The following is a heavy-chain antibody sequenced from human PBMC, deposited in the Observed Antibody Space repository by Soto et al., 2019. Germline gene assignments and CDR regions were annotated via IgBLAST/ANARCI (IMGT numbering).Heavy chain of an antibody. V-gene: IGHV4-59*01. CDR1: GGSISSYY. J-gene: IGHJ6*02. Sequence: LCGGSISSYYWSWIRQPPGKGLEWIGYIYYSGSTNYNPSLKSRVTISVDTSKNQFSLKLSSVTAADTAVYYCAREGLTGTIGLYYYYGMDVWGQGTTVTVSS. D-gene: IGHD1-7*01. CDR2: IYYSGST. CDR3: AREGLTGTIGLYYYYGMDV.